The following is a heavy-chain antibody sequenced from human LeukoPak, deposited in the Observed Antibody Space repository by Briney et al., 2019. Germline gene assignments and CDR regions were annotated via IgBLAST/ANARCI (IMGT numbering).Heavy chain of an antibody. CDR2: IYSSGST. V-gene: IGHV4-59*01. J-gene: IGHJ3*02. Sequence: PSETLSLTCTVSGGSISSYYWSWIRQPPGKRLEWIGSIYSSGSTYYNPTLKSRVTISVDTSKNQFSLKLTSVTAADTAVYYCARDPGYCSSTSCYYDIWGQGTMVTVSS. D-gene: IGHD2-2*01. CDR3: ARDPGYCSSTSCYYDI. CDR1: GGSISSYY.